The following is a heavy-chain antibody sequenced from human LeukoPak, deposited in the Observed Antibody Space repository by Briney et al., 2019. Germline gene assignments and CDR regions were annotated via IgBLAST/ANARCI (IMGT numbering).Heavy chain of an antibody. J-gene: IGHJ3*02. CDR3: ATQLASGDAFDI. CDR2: IYTSGST. D-gene: IGHD1-1*01. CDR1: GGSISSGSYY. V-gene: IGHV4-61*02. Sequence: SQTLSLTCTVSGGSISSGSYYWSWIRQPAGKGLEWIGRIYTSGSTNYNPSLKSRVTISVDTSKNQFSLKLSSVTAADTAVYYCATQLASGDAFDIWGQGTMVTVSS.